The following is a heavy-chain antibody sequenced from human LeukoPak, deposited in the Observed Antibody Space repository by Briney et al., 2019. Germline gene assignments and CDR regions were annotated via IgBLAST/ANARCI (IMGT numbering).Heavy chain of an antibody. D-gene: IGHD5-18*01. CDR1: GFTFSTYA. J-gene: IGHJ3*02. CDR2: ISYDGSSK. Sequence: GESLRLSCAASGFTFSTYAMHWVRQAPGKGLEWVAVISYDGSSKYYADSVKGRFTISRDNSKNTLYLQMNSLRAEDTAVYYCARARSSYGYGDAFDIWGQGTMVTVSS. CDR3: ARARSSYGYGDAFDI. V-gene: IGHV3-30*04.